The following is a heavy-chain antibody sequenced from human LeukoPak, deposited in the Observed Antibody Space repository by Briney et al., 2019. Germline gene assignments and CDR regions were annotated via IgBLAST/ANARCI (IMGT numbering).Heavy chain of an antibody. D-gene: IGHD3/OR15-3a*01. CDR1: GGTFSSYA. CDR3: ARDGPWTHNWFDP. Sequence: SVTVSCKASGGTFSSYAISWVRQAPGQGLEWMGRIIPILGIANYAQKFQGRVTITADKSTSTAYMELSSLRSEDTAVYYCARDGPWTHNWFDPWGQGTLVTVSS. CDR2: IIPILGIA. J-gene: IGHJ5*02. V-gene: IGHV1-69*04.